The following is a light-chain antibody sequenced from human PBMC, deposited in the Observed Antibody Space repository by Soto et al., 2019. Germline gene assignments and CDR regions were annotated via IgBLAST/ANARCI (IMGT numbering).Light chain of an antibody. CDR1: SSDVGGYNY. CDR2: EVS. Sequence: QSVLTQPPSASGSAGQSITISCTGTSSDVGGYNYVSWYKQYPRKAPKLMIYEVSNRPSGVSNRYSGSKSGNTASLTISGLQAEDEGHYYCSSYTSSSTYVFGSGTKVTV. V-gene: IGLV2-14*01. J-gene: IGLJ1*01. CDR3: SSYTSSSTYV.